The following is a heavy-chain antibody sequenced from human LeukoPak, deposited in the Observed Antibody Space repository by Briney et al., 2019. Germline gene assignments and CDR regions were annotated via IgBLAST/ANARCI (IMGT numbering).Heavy chain of an antibody. V-gene: IGHV3-48*03. Sequence: GGSLRLSCVASGFTFSTFEFNWVRQAPGKGLEGVSYISRSGSTIYFADSEKGRFTISRDNAKNSLYLQMNTLRAEDTAVYYCARDPGRNGHFDYWGQGTLVTVSS. CDR2: ISRSGSTI. D-gene: IGHD2-8*01. CDR3: ARDPGRNGHFDY. J-gene: IGHJ4*02. CDR1: GFTFSTFE.